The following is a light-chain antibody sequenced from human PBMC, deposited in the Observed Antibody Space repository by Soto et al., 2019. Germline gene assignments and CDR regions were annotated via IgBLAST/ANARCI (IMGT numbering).Light chain of an antibody. CDR1: QRVDRGF. CDR2: GAS. CDR3: QQYESSLIT. V-gene: IGKV3-20*01. J-gene: IGKJ5*01. Sequence: EIVLTKYPGTLSLSPGETATLSCRASQRVDRGFLAWYPQKPGQAPRLLIYGASATATGIPDRFSGTGSGTDYTLTINRLEPEDFAVYYCQQYESSLITFGQGTRLDIK.